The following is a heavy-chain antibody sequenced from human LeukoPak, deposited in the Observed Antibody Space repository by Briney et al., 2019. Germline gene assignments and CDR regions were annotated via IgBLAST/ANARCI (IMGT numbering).Heavy chain of an antibody. Sequence: GGSLRLSCTASGFTFGDFAWNWVRQAPGKGLEWVGFIRSKAYSGTPDYAASVKGRFTISRDDSKSIAYLQMNSLKTEDTAVYYCSRDSGYTYVSFDYWGQGTLVTVFS. CDR2: IRSKAYSGTP. J-gene: IGHJ4*02. CDR3: SRDSGYTYVSFDY. D-gene: IGHD5-18*01. V-gene: IGHV3-49*04. CDR1: GFTFGDFA.